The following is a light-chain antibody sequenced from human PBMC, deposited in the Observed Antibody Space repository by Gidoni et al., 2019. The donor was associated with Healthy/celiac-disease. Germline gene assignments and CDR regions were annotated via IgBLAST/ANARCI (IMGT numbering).Light chain of an antibody. CDR3: QQYYSTPRT. CDR2: WAS. CDR1: QSVLYSSNNKNY. J-gene: IGKJ1*01. Sequence: DIVMPQSPDSLAVSLGERATINCKSSQSVLYSSNNKNYLAWYQQKPGQLPKLLIYWASTRESGVPDRFSGSGSGTDFTLTISSLQAEDVAVYYCQQYYSTPRTFXQXTKVXIK. V-gene: IGKV4-1*01.